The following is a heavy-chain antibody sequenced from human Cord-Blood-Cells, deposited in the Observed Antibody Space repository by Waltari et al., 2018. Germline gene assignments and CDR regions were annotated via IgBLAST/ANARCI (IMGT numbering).Heavy chain of an antibody. D-gene: IGHD3-16*01. J-gene: IGHJ4*02. CDR1: GFTFSGSA. CDR3: TSVWGAAPY. Sequence: EVQLVESGGGLVQPGGSLTLSCAASGFTFSGSAMHWFRQASGKGLEWVGRIRSKANSYATAYAASVKGRFTISRDDSKNTAYLQMNSLKTEDTAVYYCTSVWGAAPYWGQGTLVTVSS. V-gene: IGHV3-73*02. CDR2: IRSKANSYAT.